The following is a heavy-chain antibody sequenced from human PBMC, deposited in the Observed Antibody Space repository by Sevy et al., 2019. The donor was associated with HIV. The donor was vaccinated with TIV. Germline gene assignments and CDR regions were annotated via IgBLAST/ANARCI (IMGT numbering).Heavy chain of an antibody. V-gene: IGHV3-11*01. CDR3: VGRRYSSSYSWCYNFDF. D-gene: IGHD5-12*01. CDR1: GFSFSDFY. J-gene: IGHJ4*02. Sequence: GGSLRLSCRGSGFSFSDFYMSWIRQAPGKGLEWVSHITGSGFTIYQADSVKGRFATSRDNAKNSLFLQMNSLRVEDTAVYFCVGRRYSSSYSWCYNFDFWGQGAPVTVS. CDR2: ITGSGFTI.